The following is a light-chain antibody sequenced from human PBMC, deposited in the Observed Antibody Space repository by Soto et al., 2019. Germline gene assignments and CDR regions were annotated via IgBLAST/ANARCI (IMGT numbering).Light chain of an antibody. J-gene: IGLJ1*01. Sequence: QAVVTQPTSASGTPGQRVTISCSGSSSNIGSNYVYWYQQLPGTAPKLLIYRNNQRPSGVPDRFSGSKSGTSASLAISGLRSEDEADYYCAAWDDSLSAFYVFGTGTKLTVL. V-gene: IGLV1-47*01. CDR1: SSNIGSNY. CDR2: RNN. CDR3: AAWDDSLSAFYV.